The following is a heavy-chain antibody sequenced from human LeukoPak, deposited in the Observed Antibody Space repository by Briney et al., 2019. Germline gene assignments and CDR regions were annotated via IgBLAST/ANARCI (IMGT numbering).Heavy chain of an antibody. CDR1: GDSVSNNSAA. D-gene: IGHD6-19*01. J-gene: IGHJ4*02. V-gene: IGHV6-1*01. CDR2: TYYRSKWYN. Sequence: SQTLSLTCAISGDSVSNNSAAWNWIRQSPSRGLEWLGRTYYRSKWYNDYAVSVKSRITINPDTSKNQFSLQLNSVTPEDTAVYYCARGKTDSSGWYWLFDYWGQGTLVTVSS. CDR3: ARGKTDSSGWYWLFDY.